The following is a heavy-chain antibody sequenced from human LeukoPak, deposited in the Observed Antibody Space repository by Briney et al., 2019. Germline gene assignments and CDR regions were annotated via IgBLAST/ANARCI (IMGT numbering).Heavy chain of an antibody. J-gene: IGHJ5*02. CDR2: INPNSGGT. CDR3: ARPRGLWFGELSSLSNWFDP. D-gene: IGHD3-10*01. V-gene: IGHV1-2*02. Sequence: ASVKVSCKASGYTFTVYYMHWVRQAPGQGREWMGWINPNSGGTNYAQKFQGRVTMTRDTSISTAYMELSRLRSDDTAVYYCARPRGLWFGELSSLSNWFDPWGQGTLDTVSS. CDR1: GYTFTVYY.